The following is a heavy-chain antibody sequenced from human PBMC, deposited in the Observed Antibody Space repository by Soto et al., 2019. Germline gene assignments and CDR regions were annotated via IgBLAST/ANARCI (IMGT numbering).Heavy chain of an antibody. Sequence: QVQLVQSGAEVKKPGSSVKVSCKASGGTLNMYTISWVRQAPGQGLEGMGRIIPRLGTTDYAQKFQGRVTITADKSTNTVYMELSNLRSEDTAVYYCAPLQFGYWGQGALVTVSS. J-gene: IGHJ4*02. CDR3: APLQFGY. V-gene: IGHV1-69*08. CDR1: GGTLNMYT. D-gene: IGHD1-1*01. CDR2: IIPRLGTT.